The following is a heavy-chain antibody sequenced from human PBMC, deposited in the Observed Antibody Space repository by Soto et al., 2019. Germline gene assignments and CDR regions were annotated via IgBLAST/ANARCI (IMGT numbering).Heavy chain of an antibody. Sequence: SETLSLTCTVSGGSVSSGSYYWSWIRQPPGKGLEWIGYIYYSGSTNYNPSLKSRVTISVDTSKNQFSLKLSSVTAADTAVYYCAREGSSSSHYYYYMDVWGKGTTVTVSS. J-gene: IGHJ6*03. D-gene: IGHD6-6*01. CDR3: AREGSSSSHYYYYMDV. V-gene: IGHV4-61*01. CDR2: IYYSGST. CDR1: GGSVSSGSYY.